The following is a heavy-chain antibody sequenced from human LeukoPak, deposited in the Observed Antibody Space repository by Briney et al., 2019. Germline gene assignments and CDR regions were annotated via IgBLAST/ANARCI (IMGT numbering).Heavy chain of an antibody. CDR2: IYHSGST. CDR3: ARKFSAAAAIDI. J-gene: IGHJ3*02. Sequence: SETLSLTCPVSGYSISSGYYWGWIRQPPGKGLEWIGSIYHSGSTYYNPSLKSRVTISVDTSKNQFSLKLSSVTAADTAVYYCARKFSAAAAIDIWGQGTMVTVSS. V-gene: IGHV4-38-2*01. CDR1: GYSISSGYY. D-gene: IGHD6-13*01.